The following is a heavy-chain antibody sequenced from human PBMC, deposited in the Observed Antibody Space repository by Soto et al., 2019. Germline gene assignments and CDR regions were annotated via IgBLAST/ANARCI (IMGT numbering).Heavy chain of an antibody. V-gene: IGHV3-9*01. J-gene: IGHJ3*02. CDR3: SKDIRTGYSSGFGAFDI. Sequence: EVQLVESGGGLVQPGRSLRLSCAASGFTFDDYAMHWVRQAPGKGLEWVSGISWNSGSIGYADSVKGRFTISRDNAKNPLYLQMNRLRAEDTALYYCSKDIRTGYSSGFGAFDIWGQGTMVTVSS. CDR2: ISWNSGSI. D-gene: IGHD6-19*01. CDR1: GFTFDDYA.